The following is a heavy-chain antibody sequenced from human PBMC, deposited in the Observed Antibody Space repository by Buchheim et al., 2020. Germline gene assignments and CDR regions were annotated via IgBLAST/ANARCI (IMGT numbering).Heavy chain of an antibody. Sequence: QVQLVQSGAEVKKPGASVKVSCKASGYTFTGYYMHWVRQAPGQGLEWMGRINPNSGATTYAQKFQGKVTMTRATPLSPPYMELSRLRSDDTAVYYCARGTHLLAVAGRAFTFDYWGQGTL. CDR1: GYTFTGYY. V-gene: IGHV1-2*06. CDR3: ARGTHLLAVAGRAFTFDY. D-gene: IGHD6-19*01. CDR2: INPNSGAT. J-gene: IGHJ4*02.